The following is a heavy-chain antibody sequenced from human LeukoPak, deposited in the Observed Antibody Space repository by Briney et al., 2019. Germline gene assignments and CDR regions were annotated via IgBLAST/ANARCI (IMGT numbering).Heavy chain of an antibody. CDR1: GYTFTSYD. J-gene: IGHJ6*03. CDR3: ANTNFWSGTMDV. CDR2: MNPNSGNT. D-gene: IGHD3-3*01. V-gene: IGHV1-8*01. Sequence: ASVKVSCKASGYTFTSYDINWVRQATGQGLEWMGWMNPNSGNTGYAQKFQGRVTMTRNTSISTAHMELSSLRSEDTAVYYCANTNFWSGTMDVWGKGTTVTVSS.